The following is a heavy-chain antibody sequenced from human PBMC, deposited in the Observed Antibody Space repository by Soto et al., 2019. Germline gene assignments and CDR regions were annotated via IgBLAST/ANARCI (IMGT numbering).Heavy chain of an antibody. D-gene: IGHD5-12*01. CDR2: ISGSGGST. J-gene: IGHJ4*02. V-gene: IGHV3-23*01. Sequence: GGSLRLSCAASGFTFSSYAMSWVRQAPGKGLEWVSAISGSGGSTYYADSVKGRFTISRDNSKNTLYLQMNSLRAEDTAVYYCAKVGYSGYDTDAFDYWGQGTLVTVSS. CDR1: GFTFSSYA. CDR3: AKVGYSGYDTDAFDY.